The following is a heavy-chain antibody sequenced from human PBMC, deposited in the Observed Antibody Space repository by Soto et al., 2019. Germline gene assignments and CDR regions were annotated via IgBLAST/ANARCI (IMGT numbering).Heavy chain of an antibody. CDR3: AREGYSGYFFDY. CDR1: GFSFNTYG. Sequence: QVLLVESGGGVVQPGTSLRLSCVASGFSFNTYGMHWVRQPPGKGLEWVAGIWHDGTNKYYADSVQGRVTISRDNSGNTLYLHMSSLRVEDKAKYFCAREGYSGYFFDYWGQGTLVSVSS. V-gene: IGHV3-33*08. D-gene: IGHD5-12*01. J-gene: IGHJ4*02. CDR2: IWHDGTNK.